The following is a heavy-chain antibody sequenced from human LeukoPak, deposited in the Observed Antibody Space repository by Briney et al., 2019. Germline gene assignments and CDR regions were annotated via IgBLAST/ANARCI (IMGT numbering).Heavy chain of an antibody. CDR2: IRFDGTVA. V-gene: IGHV3-30*02. CDR3: AKTRPRFVVSGSVDY. CDR1: GFTFRTSA. Sequence: GGSLRLSCAASGFTFRTSAMNWVRQAPGKGLEWVAFIRFDGTVAEYGDSVKGRFTISRDNSKNSLYLQMNSLRTEDTGVYYCAKTRPRFVVSGSVDYWGQGTLVSVSP. D-gene: IGHD2-21*01. J-gene: IGHJ4*02.